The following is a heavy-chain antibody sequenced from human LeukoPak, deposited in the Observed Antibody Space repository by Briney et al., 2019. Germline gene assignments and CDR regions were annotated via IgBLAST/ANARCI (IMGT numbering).Heavy chain of an antibody. J-gene: IGHJ6*02. D-gene: IGHD3-9*01. Sequence: GASVKVSCKASGGTFSSYAISWVRQAPGQGLEWMGGIIPIFGTANYAQKFQGRVTITADESTSTAYMELSSLRSEDTAVYYCARDDLFGPPYDILTDYPYYYGMNVWGQGTTVTVSS. V-gene: IGHV1-69*13. CDR1: GGTFSSYA. CDR3: ARDDLFGPPYDILTDYPYYYGMNV. CDR2: IIPIFGTA.